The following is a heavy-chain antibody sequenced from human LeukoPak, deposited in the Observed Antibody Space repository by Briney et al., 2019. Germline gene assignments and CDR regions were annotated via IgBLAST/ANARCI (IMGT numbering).Heavy chain of an antibody. V-gene: IGHV3-7*01. CDR3: AREGGAYDFWSGYHTIIPGLDYYYYMDV. D-gene: IGHD3-3*01. CDR1: GFTFSSYW. CDR2: IKQDGSEK. J-gene: IGHJ6*03. Sequence: AGGSLRLSCAASGFTFSSYWMSWVRQAPGKGLEWVANIKQDGSEKYYVDSVKGRFTISRDNAKNSLYLQMNSLRAEDTAVYYCAREGGAYDFWSGYHTIIPGLDYYYYMDVWGKGTTVTVSS.